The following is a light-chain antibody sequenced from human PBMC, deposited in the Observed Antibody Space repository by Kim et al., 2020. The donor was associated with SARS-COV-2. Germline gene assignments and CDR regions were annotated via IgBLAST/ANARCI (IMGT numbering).Light chain of an antibody. CDR2: LNSDGSH. Sequence: ASVKLTCTLSSGHSSYAIAWHQQQPEKGPRYLMKLNSDGSHSKGDGIPDRFSGSSSGAERYLTISSLQSEDDADYYCQTWGTGSWVFGGGTQLTVL. J-gene: IGLJ3*02. CDR1: SGHSSYA. CDR3: QTWGTGSWV. V-gene: IGLV4-69*01.